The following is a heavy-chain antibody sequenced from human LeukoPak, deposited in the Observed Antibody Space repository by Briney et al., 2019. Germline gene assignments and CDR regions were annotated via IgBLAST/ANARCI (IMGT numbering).Heavy chain of an antibody. V-gene: IGHV3-30*02. Sequence: GGSLRLSCAASGFTFSSYGMHWVRQAPGKGLEWVAIIWYDGSNKYYADSVKGRFTISRDTSKNTLYLQMNSLRAEDTAVYYCAREVTVTGPDRKFDYWGQGTLVTVSS. CDR3: AREVTVTGPDRKFDY. CDR2: IWYDGSNK. CDR1: GFTFSSYG. J-gene: IGHJ4*02. D-gene: IGHD3-9*01.